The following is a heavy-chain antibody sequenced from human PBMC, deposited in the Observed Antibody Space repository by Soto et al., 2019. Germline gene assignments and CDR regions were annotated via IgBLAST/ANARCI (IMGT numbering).Heavy chain of an antibody. V-gene: IGHV3-23*01. Sequence: PGGSLRLSCAASGFTLSTYAMTWVRQAPGKGLEWVSAINSGGTIYHADPVKGRFTLSRDSSQNTLYLQMNSLRAEDTAVYYCAKDLAVNTWGYFDCRGQGTLVTVSS. CDR2: INSGGTI. D-gene: IGHD3-16*01. CDR3: AKDLAVNTWGYFDC. CDR1: GFTLSTYA. J-gene: IGHJ4*02.